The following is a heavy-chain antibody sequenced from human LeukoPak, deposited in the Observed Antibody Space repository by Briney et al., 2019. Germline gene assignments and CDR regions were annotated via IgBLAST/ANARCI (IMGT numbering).Heavy chain of an antibody. V-gene: IGHV3-23*01. CDR2: LHENGMKT. Sequence: PGGSLSLSCEASGFTFSSYEMSWVRQAPGKGLERVSSLHENGMKTDYADSVKGRFIISRDNSRNTLYLQMSSLKGEDTAVYYCAKLPTVYGVADSFDMWGQGTTVTVSS. J-gene: IGHJ3*02. CDR1: GFTFSSYE. D-gene: IGHD2-8*01. CDR3: AKLPTVYGVADSFDM.